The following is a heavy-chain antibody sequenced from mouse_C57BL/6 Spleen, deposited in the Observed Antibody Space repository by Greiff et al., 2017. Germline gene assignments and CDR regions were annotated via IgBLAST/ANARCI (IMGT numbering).Heavy chain of an antibody. V-gene: IGHV5-17*01. CDR3: AIGYYADSYAMDY. J-gene: IGHJ4*01. CDR2: ISSGSSTI. CDR1: GFTFSDYG. Sequence: EVQLVESGGGLVKPGGSLKLSCAASGFTFSDYGMHWVRQAPEKGLEWVAYISSGSSTIYYADTVKGRFTISRDNAKNTLFLQMTSLRSEDTAMYYCAIGYYADSYAMDYWGQGTSVTVSS. D-gene: IGHD2-3*01.